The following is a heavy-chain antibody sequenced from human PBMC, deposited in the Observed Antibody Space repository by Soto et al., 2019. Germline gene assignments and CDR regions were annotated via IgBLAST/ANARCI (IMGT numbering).Heavy chain of an antibody. CDR1: GYTFTSYD. J-gene: IGHJ4*02. D-gene: IGHD3-22*01. CDR2: MNPNSGNT. V-gene: IGHV1-8*01. CDR3: ARAPDYYDSSGL. Sequence: QVQLVQSGAEVKKPGASVKVSCKASGYTFTSYDINWVRQATGQGLEWMGWMNPNSGNTGYAQKFQGRVTMTRNTSISTAYMELSSLRSEDTVVYYFARAPDYYDSSGLWGQGTLVTVSS.